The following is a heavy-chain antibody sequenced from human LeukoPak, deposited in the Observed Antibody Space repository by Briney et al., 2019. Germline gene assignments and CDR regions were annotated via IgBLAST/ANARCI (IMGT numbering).Heavy chain of an antibody. Sequence: PGGSLRLSCAASGFTFSSYDMHWVRQPTGKGLEWVSAIGTAGDTYYPGSVKGRFTISRENAKNSLYLQMNSLGAGDTAVYFCAGVGGWGAFDIWGQGTMVTVST. CDR2: IGTAGDT. V-gene: IGHV3-13*04. D-gene: IGHD3-16*01. J-gene: IGHJ3*02. CDR3: AGVGGWGAFDI. CDR1: GFTFSSYD.